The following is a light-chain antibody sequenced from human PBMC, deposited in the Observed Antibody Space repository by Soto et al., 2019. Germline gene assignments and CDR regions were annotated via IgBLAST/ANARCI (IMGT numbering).Light chain of an antibody. CDR2: GAS. J-gene: IGKJ3*01. Sequence: EIVLTQSPGTLSLSPGERATLSCRASQSVSSSYLAWYQQKPGQAPRLLTYGASRRATGIPDRFSGSGSGTDFPLTISRLEPEDFAVYYCQQYGTSPLTFGPGTKVDIK. CDR3: QQYGTSPLT. V-gene: IGKV3-20*01. CDR1: QSVSSSY.